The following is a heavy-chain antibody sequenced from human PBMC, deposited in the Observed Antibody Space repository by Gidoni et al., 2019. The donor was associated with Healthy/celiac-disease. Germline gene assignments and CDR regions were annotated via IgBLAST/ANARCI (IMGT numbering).Heavy chain of an antibody. Sequence: QVQLVQSGAEVKKPGAAVKVSCRASGYTFTSCYMQGVRQAPGQGLEGGGITHPSGGSTSYAQKFQGIVTMTRDTSTSTVYMELSSLRSEDTAVYYCAREPRYCSGGSCYYSNDAFDIWGQGTMVTVSS. CDR2: THPSGGST. V-gene: IGHV1-46*03. J-gene: IGHJ3*02. D-gene: IGHD2-15*01. CDR1: GYTFTSCY. CDR3: AREPRYCSGGSCYYSNDAFDI.